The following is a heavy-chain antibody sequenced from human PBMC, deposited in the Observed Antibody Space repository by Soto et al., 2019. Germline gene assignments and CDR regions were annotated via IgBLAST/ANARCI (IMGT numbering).Heavy chain of an antibody. D-gene: IGHD2-2*01. J-gene: IGHJ4*02. CDR2: IYYSGST. V-gene: IGHV4-39*01. Sequence: QLQLQESGPGLVKPSETLSLTCTVSGGSISSSSYYWGWIRQPPGKGLEWIGSIYYSGSTYYNPSLKSRVTISVDTSKNQFSLKLSSVTAADTAVYYCARQYCSSTSCSPVDYWGQGTLVTVSS. CDR1: GGSISSSSYY. CDR3: ARQYCSSTSCSPVDY.